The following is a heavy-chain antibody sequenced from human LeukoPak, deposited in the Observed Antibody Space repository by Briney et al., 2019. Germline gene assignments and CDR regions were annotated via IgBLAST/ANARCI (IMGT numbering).Heavy chain of an antibody. CDR3: ARIGYSSSSFDY. Sequence: GGSLRLSCAASGFTFSTYWMSWVRQAPGKGLEWVANIKQDGSEKYYVDSVKGRFTISRDNPKNSLYLQMNSLRAEDTAVYYCARIGYSSSSFDYWGQGTQVTVSS. V-gene: IGHV3-7*01. CDR1: GFTFSTYW. D-gene: IGHD6-13*01. CDR2: IKQDGSEK. J-gene: IGHJ4*02.